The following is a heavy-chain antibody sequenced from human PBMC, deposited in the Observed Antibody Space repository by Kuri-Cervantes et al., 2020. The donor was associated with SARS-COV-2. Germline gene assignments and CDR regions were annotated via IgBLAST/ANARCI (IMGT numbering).Heavy chain of an antibody. J-gene: IGHJ4*02. CDR2: INSDGSST. Sequence: GGSLRLSCAASGFTFSDYYMSWIRQAPGKGLVWVSRINSDGSSTSYADSVKGRFTISRDNAKNTLYLQMNSLRAEDTAVYYCARGLTVTTRSPYDYWGQGTLVTVSS. CDR1: GFTFSDYY. D-gene: IGHD4-11*01. V-gene: IGHV3-74*01. CDR3: ARGLTVTTRSPYDY.